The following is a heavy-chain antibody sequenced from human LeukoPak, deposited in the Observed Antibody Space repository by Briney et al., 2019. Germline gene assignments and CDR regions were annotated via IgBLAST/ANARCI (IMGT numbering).Heavy chain of an antibody. CDR1: GGSISSYY. CDR2: IQTSGST. CDR3: ARRTYFDL. Sequence: SETLSLTCTVSGGSISSYYWSWIRQPAGRGLEWVGRIQTSGSTTYNPSLKSRVTISVDTSKNQFSLKLSSVTAADTAVYYCARRTYFDLWGRGTLVTVSS. V-gene: IGHV4-4*07. J-gene: IGHJ2*01.